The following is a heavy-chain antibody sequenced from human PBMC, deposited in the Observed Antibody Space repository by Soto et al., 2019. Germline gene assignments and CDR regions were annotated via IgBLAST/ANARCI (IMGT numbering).Heavy chain of an antibody. CDR3: ARGGQQVVSFDY. J-gene: IGHJ4*02. D-gene: IGHD6-6*01. Sequence: QVHLVQSGAEVKKAGSSVKVSCKTSGGTISTYAISWVRQAPGQGLEWMGKIIPVLGVSDYAQKFQGRLMITADKSTATAYMELSSLRSEDTAVYYCARGGQQVVSFDYWGQGTLVSVSS. CDR2: IIPVLGVS. V-gene: IGHV1-69*04. CDR1: GGTISTYA.